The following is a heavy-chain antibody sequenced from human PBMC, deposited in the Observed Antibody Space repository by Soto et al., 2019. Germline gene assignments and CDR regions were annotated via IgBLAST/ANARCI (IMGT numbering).Heavy chain of an antibody. CDR3: AREAHSSVRAGTFDP. CDR2: VSVDGNSQ. Sequence: QVQLVESGGGVVQPGGSLRLSCAASEFTFSNHPMHWLRQSPGKGLEWLAVVSVDGNSQTYADSVKGRLTISRDNSKNMLYLDMNTLRDEDTALYHCAREAHSSVRAGTFDPWGQGTLVTVSS. V-gene: IGHV3-30*04. CDR1: EFTFSNHP. J-gene: IGHJ5*02. D-gene: IGHD6-19*01.